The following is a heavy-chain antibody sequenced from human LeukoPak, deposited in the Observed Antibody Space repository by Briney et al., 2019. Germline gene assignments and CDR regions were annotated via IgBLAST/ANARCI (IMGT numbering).Heavy chain of an antibody. Sequence: PGGSLRLSCAASGFTFSSYSMNWVRQAAGKGLEWVSYISSSGSTIYYADSVKGRFTISRDNAKNSLYLQMNSLRAEDTAVYYCARVSRGYPRDAFDIWGQGTMVTVSS. CDR2: ISSSGSTI. CDR3: ARVSRGYPRDAFDI. V-gene: IGHV3-48*04. J-gene: IGHJ3*02. D-gene: IGHD3-22*01. CDR1: GFTFSSYS.